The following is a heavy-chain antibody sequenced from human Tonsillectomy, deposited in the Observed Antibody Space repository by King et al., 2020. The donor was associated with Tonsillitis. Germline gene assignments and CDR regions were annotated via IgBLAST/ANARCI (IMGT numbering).Heavy chain of an antibody. V-gene: IGHV3-23*04. J-gene: IGHJ4*02. CDR1: GFTFSSYA. Sequence: VQLVESGGGLVQSGESLRLSCAASGFTFSSYAMTWVRQAPGKGLEWVSAISGSASNTYYADPVKGRFTISRDNSKNTLYLQMNSLRADDTAVYYCAIPQNTIADFWGQGTLVTVSS. D-gene: IGHD5-24*01. CDR3: AIPQNTIADF. CDR2: ISGSASNT.